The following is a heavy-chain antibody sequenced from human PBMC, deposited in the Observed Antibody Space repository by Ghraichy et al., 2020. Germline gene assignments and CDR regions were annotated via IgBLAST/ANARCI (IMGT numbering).Heavy chain of an antibody. D-gene: IGHD1-26*01. CDR1: GFTFSSYA. V-gene: IGHV3-23*01. CDR3: AKVWDQYFQH. Sequence: GESLNISCAASGFTFSSYAMSWVRQAPGKGLEWVSAISGSGGSTYYADSVKGRFTISRDNSKNTLYLQMNSLRAEDTAVYYCAKVWDQYFQHWGQGNLVTVSS. CDR2: ISGSGGST. J-gene: IGHJ1*01.